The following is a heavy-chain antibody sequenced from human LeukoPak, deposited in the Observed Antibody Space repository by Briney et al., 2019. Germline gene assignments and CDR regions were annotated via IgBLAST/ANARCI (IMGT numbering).Heavy chain of an antibody. CDR2: ISSSGNYI. D-gene: IGHD6-13*01. V-gene: IGHV3-21*01. CDR3: ARDSIQQQLVLEDRGYPYYFEH. Sequence: PGGSLRLSCAASRFTFSSYSMNWVRQAPGKGLEWVSSISSSGNYIYYADSVKGRFTISRDNAKNSLYLQMNSLRAEDTAVYYCARDSIQQQLVLEDRGYPYYFEHWGQGTLVTASS. J-gene: IGHJ4*02. CDR1: RFTFSSYS.